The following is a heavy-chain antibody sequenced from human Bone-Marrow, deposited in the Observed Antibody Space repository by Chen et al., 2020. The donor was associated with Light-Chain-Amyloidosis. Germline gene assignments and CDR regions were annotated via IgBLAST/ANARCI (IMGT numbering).Heavy chain of an antibody. CDR2: IYPDDYDA. CDR3: ARRRDGYNFDY. V-gene: IGHV5-51*01. Sequence: EVQLEQSGPEVKKPGESLKISCKGSVYTFPNYWIGWVRQMPGKGLEWMGVIYPDDYDARYSPSFEGQVTISADKSITTAYLQWRSLKASDTAMYYCARRRDGYNFDYWGQGTLVTVSS. D-gene: IGHD5-12*01. J-gene: IGHJ4*02. CDR1: VYTFPNYW.